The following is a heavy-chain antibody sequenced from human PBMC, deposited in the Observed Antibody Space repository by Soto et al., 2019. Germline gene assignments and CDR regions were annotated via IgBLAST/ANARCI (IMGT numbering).Heavy chain of an antibody. Sequence: GESLTISCKGSGYSFTSYWIGWVRQMPGKGLERMGISYPGDSDTRYSPSFQAQVTISADKSISTAYLQWSSLKASDTAMYYCARGGGDVYNWLEPWGQGTMVTVSS. V-gene: IGHV5-51*01. D-gene: IGHD2-15*01. CDR3: ARGGGDVYNWLEP. CDR1: GYSFTSYW. J-gene: IGHJ5*02. CDR2: SYPGDSDT.